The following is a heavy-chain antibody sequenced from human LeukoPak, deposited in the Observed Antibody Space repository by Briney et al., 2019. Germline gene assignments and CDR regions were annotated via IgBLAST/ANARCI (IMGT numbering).Heavy chain of an antibody. CDR3: AIGQGVITWGGADVYDV. V-gene: IGHV1-18*01. CDR2: FSTYNGDT. J-gene: IGHJ3*01. D-gene: IGHD3-16*01. Sequence: ASVRVSCKASGYTFTNYGINWVRQAPGQRPEWMGWFSTYNGDTKYAQKLKGRVTLTADTLTSTAYMELRTLISDDTATYYCAIGQGVITWGGADVYDVWGQGTTVIVSS. CDR1: GYTFTNYG.